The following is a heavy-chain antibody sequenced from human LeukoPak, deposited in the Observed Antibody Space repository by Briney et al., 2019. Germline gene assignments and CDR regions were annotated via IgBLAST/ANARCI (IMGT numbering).Heavy chain of an antibody. D-gene: IGHD2-2*01. CDR1: GFTFXSYW. CDR2: IKKXGXEK. J-gene: IGHJ6*02. Sequence: GGSLRLSCAASGFTFXSYWMTWVRQAPXXXXEGVANIKKXGXEKYYVDSVKGRFTISRDNAKNSLYLQMNSLRAEDTAVYYCARDRPGVVPAAYYYYYGMDVWGQGTTVTVSS. V-gene: IGHV3-7*01. CDR3: ARDRPGVVPAAYYYYYGMDV.